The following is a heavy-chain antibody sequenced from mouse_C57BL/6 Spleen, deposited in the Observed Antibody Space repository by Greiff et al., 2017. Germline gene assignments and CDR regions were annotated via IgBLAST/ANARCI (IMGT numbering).Heavy chain of an antibody. Sequence: QVQLKESGAELVRPGASVKLSCKASGYTFTDYYINWVKQRPGQGLEWIARIYPGSGNTYYNEKFKGKATLTAEKSSSTAYMQLSSLTSEDSAVYFYARGDYDGGNYAMDYWGQGTSVTVSS. J-gene: IGHJ4*01. CDR2: IYPGSGNT. CDR3: ARGDYDGGNYAMDY. V-gene: IGHV1-76*01. D-gene: IGHD2-4*01. CDR1: GYTFTDYY.